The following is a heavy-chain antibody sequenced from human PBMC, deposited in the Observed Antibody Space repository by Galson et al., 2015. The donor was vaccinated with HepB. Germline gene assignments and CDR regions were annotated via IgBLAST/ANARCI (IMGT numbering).Heavy chain of an antibody. CDR3: ARDQGHHLVGATDVFDI. CDR2: IGGSGGTT. V-gene: IGHV3-23*01. J-gene: IGHJ3*02. CDR1: GFTLRSYV. Sequence: SLRLSCAASGFTLRSYVMSWVRQAPGKGLEWVSGIGGSGGTTYYAESVKGRFAISRDSSKNTLYLQMNSLRPEDTAVYYCARDQGHHLVGATDVFDIWGQGTLVTVSS. D-gene: IGHD1-26*01.